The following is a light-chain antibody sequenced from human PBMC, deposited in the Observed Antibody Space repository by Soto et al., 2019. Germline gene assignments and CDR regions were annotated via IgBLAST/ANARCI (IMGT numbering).Light chain of an antibody. CDR3: QQYNKSPRT. CDR1: QSVSSN. CDR2: GAS. Sequence: EIVMTQSPATLSVSPGERATLSCRASQSVSSNLAWYQQKPGQAPRLLIYGASTTATGIPARISGSGSGTECTLTISSLQSEDFAVSYCQQYNKSPRTFGQGTQVEIK. J-gene: IGKJ1*01. V-gene: IGKV3-15*01.